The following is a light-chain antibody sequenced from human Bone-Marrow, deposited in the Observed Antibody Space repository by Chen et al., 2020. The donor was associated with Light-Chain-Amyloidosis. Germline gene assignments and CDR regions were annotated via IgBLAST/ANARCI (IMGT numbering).Light chain of an antibody. CDR3: QVWDRSSDRPV. J-gene: IGLJ3*02. CDR1: NIGSKS. CDR2: DDS. Sequence: SYVLTQPSSVSVAPGQTATIACGGKNIGSKSVHWYQQTPGQAPLLVVYDDSDRPSGIPERLSGSNSGNTATLTISRVEAGDEADYYCQVWDRSSDRPVFGGGTKLTVL. V-gene: IGLV3-21*02.